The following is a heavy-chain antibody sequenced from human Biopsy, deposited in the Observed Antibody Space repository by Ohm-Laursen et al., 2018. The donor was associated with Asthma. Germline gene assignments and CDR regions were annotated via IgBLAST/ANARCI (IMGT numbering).Heavy chain of an antibody. V-gene: IGHV3-23*01. D-gene: IGHD6-19*01. CDR1: GFTFSSYA. J-gene: IGHJ4*02. CDR3: ARGDSSGWSHYYFDY. CDR2: ISSSGAGT. Sequence: SLRLSCAASGFTFSSYAMSWVRQAPGKGLEWVSSISSSGAGTYYADSVRGRFTISRDFSKNTLHLQMHSLRVEDTAVYYCARGDSSGWSHYYFDYWGQGTLVTVSS.